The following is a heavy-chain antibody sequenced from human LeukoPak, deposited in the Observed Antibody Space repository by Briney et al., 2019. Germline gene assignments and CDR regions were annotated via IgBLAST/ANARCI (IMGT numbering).Heavy chain of an antibody. J-gene: IGHJ4*02. V-gene: IGHV4-61*05. CDR1: GGSISSSSYY. Sequence: PSETLSLTCTVSGGSISSSSYYWGWIRQPPGKGLEWIGYIYYSGSTNYNPSLKSRVTISVDTSKNQFSLKLSSVTATDTAVYYCARGGDGYKYYFDYWGQGTLVTVSS. D-gene: IGHD5-24*01. CDR2: IYYSGST. CDR3: ARGGDGYKYYFDY.